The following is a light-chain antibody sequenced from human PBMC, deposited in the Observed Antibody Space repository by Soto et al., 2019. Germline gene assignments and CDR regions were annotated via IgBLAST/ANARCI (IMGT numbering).Light chain of an antibody. CDR1: QSISNW. Sequence: DIQMTQSPSTLSASVGDSVTITCRASQSISNWLAWYQQKPGKAPKLLIYDASSLKSGVPSRFSGTGSGTECTLTISCLQPDDSANYYCQQDNSYSWTFSQATKVEIK. CDR2: DAS. J-gene: IGKJ1*01. CDR3: QQDNSYSWT. V-gene: IGKV1-5*01.